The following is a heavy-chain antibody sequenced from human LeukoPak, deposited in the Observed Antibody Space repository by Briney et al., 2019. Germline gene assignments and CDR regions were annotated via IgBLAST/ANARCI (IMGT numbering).Heavy chain of an antibody. J-gene: IGHJ4*02. CDR2: IKADGSEK. V-gene: IGHV3-7*01. D-gene: IGHD3-10*01. CDR3: ARESSVVRGVITDFDY. Sequence: RGSLRLSCAASGFTFSSYAMSWVRQAPGKGLEWVANIKADGSEKFYVDSVKGRFTISRDNAKKSVYLQMNSLRAEDTAVYYCARESSVVRGVITDFDYWGQGTLVTVSS. CDR1: GFTFSSYA.